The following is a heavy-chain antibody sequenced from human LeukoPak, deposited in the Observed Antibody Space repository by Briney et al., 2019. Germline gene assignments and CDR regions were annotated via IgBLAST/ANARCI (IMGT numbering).Heavy chain of an antibody. D-gene: IGHD4-11*01. J-gene: IGHJ3*01. CDR1: GGSMSNYY. CDR3: TRAHSHTFDA. CDR2: IYYSGST. Sequence: SETLSLTCPVSGGSMSNYYWSWMRQPPGKGLEWIGNIYYSGSTNYNPSLRSRISISPDMSKNQFSLTLRSVTAADTAVYYCTRAHSHTFDAWGHGTLVTVSS. V-gene: IGHV4-59*01.